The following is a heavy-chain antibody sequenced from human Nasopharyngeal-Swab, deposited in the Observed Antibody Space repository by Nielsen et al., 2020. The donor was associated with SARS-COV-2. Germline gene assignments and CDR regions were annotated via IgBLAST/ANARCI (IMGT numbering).Heavy chain of an antibody. V-gene: IGHV3-7*04. CDR2: IRQDGNER. Sequence: GGSLRLSCSASGFPFRAYLMSWVRQAPGRGLELVANIRQDGNERSYADSVKGRFTISRDNTENSVSLQMNSLRAGDTAVYYCAREGAGGFDIWGQGTMVAVSS. J-gene: IGHJ3*02. D-gene: IGHD2-15*01. CDR1: GFPFRAYL. CDR3: AREGAGGFDI.